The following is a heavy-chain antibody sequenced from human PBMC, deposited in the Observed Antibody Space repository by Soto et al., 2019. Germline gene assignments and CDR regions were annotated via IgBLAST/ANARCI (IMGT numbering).Heavy chain of an antibody. J-gene: IGHJ4*02. CDR2: IWYDGSNK. CDR1: GFTFSSYG. V-gene: IGHV3-33*01. D-gene: IGHD2-8*01. Sequence: QVQLVESGGGVVQPGRSLRLSCAASGFTFSSYGMHWVRQAPGKGLEWVAGIWYDGSNKYYADSVKGRFTISRDNSKNTLYLQMNSLRAEDTAVYYCARDKTRYCTNGVCYTFDYWGQGTLVTVSS. CDR3: ARDKTRYCTNGVCYTFDY.